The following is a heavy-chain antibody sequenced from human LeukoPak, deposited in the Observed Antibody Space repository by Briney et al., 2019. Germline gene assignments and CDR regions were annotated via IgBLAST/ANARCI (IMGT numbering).Heavy chain of an antibody. Sequence: PGGSLRLSCAASGFTFSGHWMGWVRQAPGKGLEWVANINQGGSDKYYVDSVKGRFTISRDNANNSLYLQMNSLRGEDTAVYYCTRDRSRAEDDWGQGTLVTVSS. J-gene: IGHJ4*02. V-gene: IGHV3-7*01. CDR1: GFTFSGHW. D-gene: IGHD1-14*01. CDR2: INQGGSDK. CDR3: TRDRSRAEDD.